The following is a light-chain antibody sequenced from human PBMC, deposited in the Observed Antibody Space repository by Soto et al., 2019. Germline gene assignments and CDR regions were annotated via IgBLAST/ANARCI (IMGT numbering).Light chain of an antibody. CDR1: QSVSSN. Sequence: ERVMTQSPATLSLSPGEPATLSCMASQSVSSNLAWYQQKPGQAPRLLIYGASTRATGIPARFSGSGSGTDFTLTISRLEPEDFAVYYCQQYGSSPSTFGQGTRLEIK. V-gene: IGKV3-20*01. CDR2: GAS. J-gene: IGKJ5*01. CDR3: QQYGSSPST.